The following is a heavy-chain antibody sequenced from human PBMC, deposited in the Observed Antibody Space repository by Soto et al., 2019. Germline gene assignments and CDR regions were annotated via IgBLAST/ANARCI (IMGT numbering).Heavy chain of an antibody. Sequence: QVQLLQSGAEVKKPGASVKVSCKASGYTFTNYIIYWVRQTPGQRLEWMGWINAGNGDTKYSQIFQDRITITRDTSATTAYLDLSNVRSEDTAVYYCARDQDSSGANFFVPWGQGTLVSFS. CDR1: GYTFTNYI. D-gene: IGHD6-19*01. V-gene: IGHV1-3*01. J-gene: IGHJ5*02. CDR2: INAGNGDT. CDR3: ARDQDSSGANFFVP.